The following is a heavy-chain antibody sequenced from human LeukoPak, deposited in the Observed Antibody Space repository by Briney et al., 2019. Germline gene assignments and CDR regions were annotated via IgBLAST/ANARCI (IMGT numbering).Heavy chain of an antibody. V-gene: IGHV4-30-4*01. Sequence: PSQTLSLTCTVSGGSISSGDYYWSWIRQPPGKGLEWIGYIYYSGSTYYNPSLKSRVTISVDTSKNQFSLKLSSVTAADTAVYYCAGYRYYDFWSGYSSGYWGQGTLVTVSS. J-gene: IGHJ4*02. CDR3: AGYRYYDFWSGYSSGY. CDR2: IYYSGST. CDR1: GGSISSGDYY. D-gene: IGHD3-3*01.